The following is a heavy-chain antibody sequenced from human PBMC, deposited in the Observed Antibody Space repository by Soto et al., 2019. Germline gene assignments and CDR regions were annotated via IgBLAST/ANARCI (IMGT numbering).Heavy chain of an antibody. J-gene: IGHJ4*02. D-gene: IGHD3-9*01. V-gene: IGHV1-46*03. CDR2: INPSGGST. CDR3: ARGDYYDILTGYYIVRPYDY. CDR1: GYTFTSYY. Sequence: ASVKVSCKASGYTFTSYYMHWVRQAPGQGLEWMGIINPSGGSTSYAQKFQGRVTMTRDTSTSTVYMELSSLRSEDTAVYYCARGDYYDILTGYYIVRPYDYWGQGTLVTVSS.